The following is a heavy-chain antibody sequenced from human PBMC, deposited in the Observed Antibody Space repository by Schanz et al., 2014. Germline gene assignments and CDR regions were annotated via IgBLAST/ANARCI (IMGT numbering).Heavy chain of an antibody. J-gene: IGHJ6*02. CDR3: AKDGPGGSGSYSADGGMDV. D-gene: IGHD3-10*01. CDR2: ISGGGGTT. Sequence: EVQLVESGGGLVKPGGSLRLSCATSGFTLNNAWMNWVRQAPGKGLEWVSAISGGGGTTYYTDSVKGRFTISRDNSKSTLYLQMNSLRAEDTAVYYCAKDGPGGSGSYSADGGMDVWGQGTTVTVSS. CDR1: GFTLNNAW. V-gene: IGHV3-23*04.